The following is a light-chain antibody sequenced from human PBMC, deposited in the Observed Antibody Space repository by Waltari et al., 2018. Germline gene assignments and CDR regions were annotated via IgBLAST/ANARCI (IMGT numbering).Light chain of an antibody. J-gene: IGLJ3*02. CDR2: EVN. CDR3: SSHTSDLSWL. V-gene: IGLV2-23*02. CDR1: SSDVGRSHR. Sequence: QSALTQPASVSGSPGQSITIPCTGTSSDVGRSHRASWYQQNPGEVPKLMIYEVNKRPSGVADRFSGSKSGNTATLTISGLQAEDEADYYCSSHTSDLSWLFGGGTKVTVL.